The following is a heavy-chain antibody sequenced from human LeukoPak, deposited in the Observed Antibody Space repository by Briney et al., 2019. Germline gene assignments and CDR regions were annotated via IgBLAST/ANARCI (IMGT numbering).Heavy chain of an antibody. CDR1: GFTFSSYS. J-gene: IGHJ4*02. D-gene: IGHD3-10*01. V-gene: IGHV3-21*01. CDR2: ISSSSSYI. CDR3: ARGEYGSGSYHIDY. Sequence: GGFLRLSCAASGFTFSSYSMNWVRQAPGKGLEWVSFISSSSSYIYYADSVKGRFTISRDNAKNSLYLQMNSLRAEDTAVYYCARGEYGSGSYHIDYWGQGTLVTVSS.